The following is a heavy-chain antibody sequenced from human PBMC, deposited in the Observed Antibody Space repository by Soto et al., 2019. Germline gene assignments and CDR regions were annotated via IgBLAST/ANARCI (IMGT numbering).Heavy chain of an antibody. CDR3: AATPRY. CDR1: GGSVSSNSYS. V-gene: IGHV4-39*07. D-gene: IGHD1-26*01. J-gene: IGHJ4*02. CDR2: INTNENT. Sequence: SETLSLTCTVSGGSVSSNSYSWGWIRQSPGKGLEWIGYINTNENTDYNPSLLSRVTISVDTSKNQISLSLTSVTAADTAVYYCAATPRYWGQGTLVTISS.